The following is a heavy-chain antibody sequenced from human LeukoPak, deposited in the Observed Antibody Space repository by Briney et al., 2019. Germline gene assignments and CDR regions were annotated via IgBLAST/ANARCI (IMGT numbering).Heavy chain of an antibody. V-gene: IGHV3-30*03. Sequence: GGSLRLSCAASGFTFSSYGMHWVRQAPGKGLEWVAVISYDGSNKYYADSVKGRFTISRDNAKNSLYLQMNSLRAEDTAVYYCARGTYFDYALDYWGQGTLVTVSS. CDR3: ARGTYFDYALDY. CDR2: ISYDGSNK. CDR1: GFTFSSYG. J-gene: IGHJ4*02. D-gene: IGHD3-9*01.